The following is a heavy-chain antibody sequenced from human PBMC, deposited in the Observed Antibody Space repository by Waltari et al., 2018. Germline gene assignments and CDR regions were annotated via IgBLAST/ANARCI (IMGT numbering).Heavy chain of an antibody. CDR3: ARETEEAFDF. CDR1: GFTFSSYT. CDR2: ISGTSYNR. J-gene: IGHJ3*01. D-gene: IGHD2-21*02. V-gene: IGHV3-21*01. Sequence: EVQLVESGGGLVKPGGSLRLSCAASGFTFSSYTMNWVRQAPGDGREGVSSISGTSYNRYHADSVKGRFTTSRDNAKNSLYLQMNSLGAEDTAVYYCARETEEAFDFWGRGTMVTVSS.